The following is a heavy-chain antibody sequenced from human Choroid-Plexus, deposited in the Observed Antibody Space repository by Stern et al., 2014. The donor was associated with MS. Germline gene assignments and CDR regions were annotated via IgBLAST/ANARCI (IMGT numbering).Heavy chain of an antibody. J-gene: IGHJ4*02. Sequence: QAPLVAPGGAVLPPGRPLTLSCAPSGFPFSSFGMPWVRQAPAKGLEWAALISYDGSKDYADSVKGRFAISRDNSKNTLYLQMNSLRAEDTAVYYCAKDRQYLTFFFDFWGQGSLVTVSS. CDR1: GFPFSSFG. CDR2: ISYDGSK. D-gene: IGHD2/OR15-2a*01. CDR3: AKDRQYLTFFFDF. V-gene: IGHV3-30*18.